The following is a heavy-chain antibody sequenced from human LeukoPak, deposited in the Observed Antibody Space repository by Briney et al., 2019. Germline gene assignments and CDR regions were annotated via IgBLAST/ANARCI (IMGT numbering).Heavy chain of an antibody. Sequence: AGGSLRLSCAASGFTFSYYDMSWVRQAPGQGLGWVSTISGSGGSTYYADSVKGRFSVSRANSKSTLYLQMNSLRAEDTAVYYCAKDRVLRDDGWVFDFWGLGTLVTVSS. D-gene: IGHD5-24*01. V-gene: IGHV3-23*01. CDR3: AKDRVLRDDGWVFDF. CDR1: GFTFSYYD. CDR2: ISGSGGST. J-gene: IGHJ4*02.